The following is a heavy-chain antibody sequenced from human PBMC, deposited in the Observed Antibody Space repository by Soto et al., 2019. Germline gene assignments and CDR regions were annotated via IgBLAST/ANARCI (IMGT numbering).Heavy chain of an antibody. D-gene: IGHD4-4*01. CDR2: IYYSGST. J-gene: IGHJ6*03. CDR3: ARDNPSYRANYYYYMDV. V-gene: IGHV4-31*03. Sequence: LSLTCTVSGGSISSGGYYWSWIRQHPGKGLEWIGYIYYSGSTYYNPSLKSRVTISVDTSKNQFSLKLSSVTAADTAVYYCARDNPSYRANYYYYMDVWGKGTTVTVSS. CDR1: GGSISSGGYY.